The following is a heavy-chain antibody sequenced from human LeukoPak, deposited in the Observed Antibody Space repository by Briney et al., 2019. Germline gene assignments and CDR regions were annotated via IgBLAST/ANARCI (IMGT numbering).Heavy chain of an antibody. D-gene: IGHD6-6*01. J-gene: IGHJ4*02. V-gene: IGHV3-74*01. CDR3: ARDYSSWFDY. Sequence: HPVGSLRLSCAASGITFSINWMHWVRQAPGKGLLWVSRINSDGSITNYADSVKGRFTISRDNARNTLYLQLNSLRPEDTAIYYCARDYSSWFDYGGQGTLVTVSS. CDR1: GITFSINW. CDR2: INSDGSIT.